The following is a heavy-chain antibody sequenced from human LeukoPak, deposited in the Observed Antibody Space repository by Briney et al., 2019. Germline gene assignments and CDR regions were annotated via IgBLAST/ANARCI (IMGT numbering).Heavy chain of an antibody. V-gene: IGHV1-18*01. Sequence: GASVKVSCKASGYTFTSYGISWVRQAPGQGLEWMGWISAYNGNTNYARKLQGRVTMTTDTSTSTAYMELRSLRSDDTAVYYCARAGYFDWLSRENWFDPWGQGTLVTVSS. CDR3: ARAGYFDWLSRENWFDP. CDR2: ISAYNGNT. J-gene: IGHJ5*02. D-gene: IGHD3-9*01. CDR1: GYTFTSYG.